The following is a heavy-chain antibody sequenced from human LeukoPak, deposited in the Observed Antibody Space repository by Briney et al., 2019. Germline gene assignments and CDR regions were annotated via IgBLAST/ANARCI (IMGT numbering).Heavy chain of an antibody. V-gene: IGHV4-59*08. D-gene: IGHD3-22*01. CDR2: IYYSGST. J-gene: IGHJ2*01. CDR3: ARHSGGRDSSGEYWYFDL. CDR1: GGSISSYY. Sequence: SETLSLICTVSGGSISSYYWSWIRQPPGKGLEWIGYIYYSGSTNYNPSLKSRVTISVDTSKNQFSLKLSSVTAADTAVYYCARHSGGRDSSGEYWYFDLWGRGTLVTVSS.